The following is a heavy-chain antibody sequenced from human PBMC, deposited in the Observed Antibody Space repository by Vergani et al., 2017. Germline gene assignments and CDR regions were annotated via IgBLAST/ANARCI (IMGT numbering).Heavy chain of an antibody. CDR1: GGSISSGDHC. CDR2: IFSSGNS. J-gene: IGHJ3*02. D-gene: IGHD5-12*01. Sequence: QVQLQESGPGVVKPSQTLSLTCAVSGGSISSGDHCWTWIRQRPGKGLEWIGCIFSSGNSYYNPSLKIRLTISLDTSKNRFSLRLNSVTAADTAVYYCARERRDIVANDAFDIWGQGTVVTVSS. V-gene: IGHV4-30-4*08. CDR3: ARERRDIVANDAFDI.